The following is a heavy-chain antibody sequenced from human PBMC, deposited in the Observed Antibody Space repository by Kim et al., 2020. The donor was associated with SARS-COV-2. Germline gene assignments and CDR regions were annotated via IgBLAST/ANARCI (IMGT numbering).Heavy chain of an antibody. CDR2: IYTSGST. V-gene: IGHV4-4*07. J-gene: IGHJ5*02. D-gene: IGHD6-13*01. Sequence: SETLSLTCTVSGGSISSYYWSWIRQPAGKGLEWIGRIYTSGSTNYNPSLKSRVTMSVDTSKNQFSLKLSSVTAADTAVYYCAREAMGIAAAGTGWFDPWGQGTLVTVSS. CDR1: GGSISSYY. CDR3: AREAMGIAAAGTGWFDP.